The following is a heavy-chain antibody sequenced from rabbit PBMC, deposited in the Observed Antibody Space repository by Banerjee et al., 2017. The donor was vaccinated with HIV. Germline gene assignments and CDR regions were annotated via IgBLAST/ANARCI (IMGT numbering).Heavy chain of an antibody. CDR1: GFDFSSYYR. V-gene: IGHV1S43*01. CDR3: ARGGTGSDWDL. D-gene: IGHD7-1*01. J-gene: IGHJ4*01. CDR2: IYTTSGST. Sequence: QEQLEESGGDLVKPGASLTLTCTASGFDFSSYYRMCWVRQAPGRGLELIACIYTTSGSTWYASWVNGRFTISRSTSLNTVDLKMTSLTAADTATYFCARGGTGSDWDLWGPGTLVTVS.